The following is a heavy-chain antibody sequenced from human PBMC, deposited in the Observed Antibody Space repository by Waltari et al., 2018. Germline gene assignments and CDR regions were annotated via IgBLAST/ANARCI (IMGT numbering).Heavy chain of an antibody. V-gene: IGHV1-24*01. CDR2: FEPEDDET. CDR3: ATAFMVSTAYTDC. D-gene: IGHD2-21*01. Sequence: MHCGRQAPGKGLEWMGGFEPEDDETSDAQNFHGRGTMTEDTSTDTAYMELSSLRSEDTAVYYCATAFMVSTAYTDCWGQGTLVTVSS. J-gene: IGHJ4*02.